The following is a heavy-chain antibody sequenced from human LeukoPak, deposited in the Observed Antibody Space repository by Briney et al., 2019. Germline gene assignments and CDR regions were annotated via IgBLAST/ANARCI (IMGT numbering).Heavy chain of an antibody. CDR1: GFTFSSCA. V-gene: IGHV3-23*01. CDR3: ARAVDFWSGYPQPNWFDP. D-gene: IGHD3-3*01. J-gene: IGHJ5*02. CDR2: ISDSGGST. Sequence: GGSLRPSCAASGFTFSSCAMSWVRQAPGKGLEWVSAISDSGGSTYNADSVKGGFTISRDNSANTLYLQMNSLRSEDTAVYYCARAVDFWSGYPQPNWFDPWGQGTLVTVSS.